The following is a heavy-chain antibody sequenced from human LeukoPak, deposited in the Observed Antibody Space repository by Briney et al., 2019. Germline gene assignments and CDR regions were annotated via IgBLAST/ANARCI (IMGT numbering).Heavy chain of an antibody. CDR3: ARDQGSPTTDDAFDI. V-gene: IGHV1-69*06. Sequence: SVKVSCKASGYTFTGYYMHWVRQAPGQGLEWMGGIIPIFGTANYAQKFQGRVTITADKSTRTAYMELSSLRSEDTAVYYCARDQGSPTTDDAFDIWGQGTMVTVSS. J-gene: IGHJ3*02. D-gene: IGHD1-1*01. CDR1: GYTFTGYY. CDR2: IIPIFGTA.